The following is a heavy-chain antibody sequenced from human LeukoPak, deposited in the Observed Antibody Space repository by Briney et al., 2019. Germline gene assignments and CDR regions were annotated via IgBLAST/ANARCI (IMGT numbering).Heavy chain of an antibody. Sequence: GGSLRLSCAASGFTFSSYAMSWVRQAPGKGLEWVSAISGSGGSTYYADSVKGRFTISRDNSKNTLYLQMNSLKTEDTAVYYCTRAGNLGYSYGYFFDYWGQGTLVTVSS. CDR3: TRAGNLGYSYGYFFDY. D-gene: IGHD5-18*01. V-gene: IGHV3-23*01. J-gene: IGHJ4*02. CDR2: ISGSGGST. CDR1: GFTFSSYA.